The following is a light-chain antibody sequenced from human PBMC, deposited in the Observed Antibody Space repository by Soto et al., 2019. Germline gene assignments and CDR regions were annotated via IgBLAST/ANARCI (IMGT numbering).Light chain of an antibody. CDR3: QQSNSFPFT. Sequence: DIQMTQSPSSVSASVGGRVTITCRASQDISTWLAWYQQKPGKAPKLLIYATSSLQNGVPSTFSGSGSGTDFTLTISSLQPEDFATYYCQQSNSFPFTFGPGTKVDIK. V-gene: IGKV1-12*01. CDR2: ATS. CDR1: QDISTW. J-gene: IGKJ3*01.